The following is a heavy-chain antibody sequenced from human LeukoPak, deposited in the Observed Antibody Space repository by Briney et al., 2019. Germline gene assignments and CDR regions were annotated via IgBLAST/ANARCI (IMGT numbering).Heavy chain of an antibody. Sequence: GGSLRLSCAASGFTFTNYAMTWVRQAPGKGLEWVSTISESGDNTYYADSVKGRFTMSRDNAKNSLYLQMNSLRDEDTAVYYCARDRVVVVAATWYYYYGMDVWGQGTTVTVSS. CDR3: ARDRVVVVAATWYYYYGMDV. D-gene: IGHD2-15*01. V-gene: IGHV3-23*01. J-gene: IGHJ6*02. CDR2: ISESGDNT. CDR1: GFTFTNYA.